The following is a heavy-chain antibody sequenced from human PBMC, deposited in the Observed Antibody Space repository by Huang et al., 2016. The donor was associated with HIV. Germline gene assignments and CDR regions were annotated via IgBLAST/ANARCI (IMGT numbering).Heavy chain of an antibody. D-gene: IGHD3-10*01. Sequence: QVQLHQWGAGLLKPSETLSLTCAVYGGAFSGYYWSWIRQPPGEGLEWIGEITHSGSTNYNPSLKCRVTISKETAMILYSLKLSSVTAADTDVYYCARAPHYGSGNYHYWGQGTLVTVSS. J-gene: IGHJ4*02. V-gene: IGHV4-34*01. CDR3: ARAPHYGSGNYHY. CDR2: ITHSGST. CDR1: GGAFSGYY.